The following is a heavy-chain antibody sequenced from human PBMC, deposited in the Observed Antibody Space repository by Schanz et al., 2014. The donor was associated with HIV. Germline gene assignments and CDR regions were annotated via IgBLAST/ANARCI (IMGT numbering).Heavy chain of an antibody. CDR2: ISYDGTNE. CDR1: GFTFSSYG. V-gene: IGHV3-30*18. D-gene: IGHD4-17*01. CDR3: AKDYGDFVPYGCLDF. J-gene: IGHJ4*02. Sequence: QVQLVESGGGVVQPGRSLRLSCAASGFTFSSYGMHWVRQAPGKGLEWVAVISYDGTNEYYADSVKGRFTVSRDDSKNTVYVQMDSLTAEDTAVYYCAKDYGDFVPYGCLDFWGQGTLVAVSS.